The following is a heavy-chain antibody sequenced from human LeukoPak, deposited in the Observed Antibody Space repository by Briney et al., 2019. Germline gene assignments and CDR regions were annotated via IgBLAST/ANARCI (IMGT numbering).Heavy chain of an antibody. CDR3: AADLGYYYDSSGYRSGVY. CDR2: IVVGSGNT. V-gene: IGHV1-58*02. CDR1: GFTFTSSA. J-gene: IGHJ4*02. D-gene: IGHD3-22*01. Sequence: SVKVSCKASGFTFTSSAMQWMRQARGQRLEWIGWIVVGSGNTNYAQKFQERVTITRDMSTSTAYMELSSLRSEDTAVYYCAADLGYYYDSSGYRSGVYWGQGTLVTVSS.